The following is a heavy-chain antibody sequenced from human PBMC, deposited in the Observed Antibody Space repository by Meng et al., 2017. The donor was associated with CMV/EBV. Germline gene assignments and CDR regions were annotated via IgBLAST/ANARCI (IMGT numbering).Heavy chain of an antibody. J-gene: IGHJ5*02. V-gene: IGHV1-69*04. CDR2: IIPILGIA. CDR1: FRSYP. Sequence: FRSYPISWVRQAPGQGLEWMGRIIPILGIANYAQKFQGRVTITADKSTSTAYMELSSLRSEDTAVYYCARDPKYCSSTSCPVAGWFDPWGQGTLVTVSS. D-gene: IGHD2-2*01. CDR3: ARDPKYCSSTSCPVAGWFDP.